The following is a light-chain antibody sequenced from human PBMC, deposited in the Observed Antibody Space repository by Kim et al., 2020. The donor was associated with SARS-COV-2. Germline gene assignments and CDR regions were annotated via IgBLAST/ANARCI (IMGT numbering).Light chain of an antibody. J-gene: IGKJ2*01. CDR1: QSVSSS. CDR2: DAA. Sequence: VSTGGGAPLSGCAAQSVSSSLVWYQEQPGQAPRLLIYDAATSVAGMPATFSGSGAGLAVTLTISSLLSEDYVVYYYRQHNNTTPYTFGQGTKLEI. V-gene: IGKV3-15*01. CDR3: RQHNNTTPYT.